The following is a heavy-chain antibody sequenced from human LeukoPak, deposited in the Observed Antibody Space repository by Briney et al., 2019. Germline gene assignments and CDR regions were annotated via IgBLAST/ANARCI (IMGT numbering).Heavy chain of an antibody. J-gene: IGHJ2*01. CDR1: GGSFSGYY. CDR3: ARGAAVAARRYFDL. D-gene: IGHD6-19*01. CDR2: INRSGST. V-gene: IGHV4-34*01. Sequence: PSETLSLTCAVYGGSFSGYYWSWIRQPPGKGLEWIGEINRSGSTNYNPSLKSRVTISVDTSKNQFSLKLSSVTAADTAVYYCARGAAVAARRYFDLWGRGTLVTVSS.